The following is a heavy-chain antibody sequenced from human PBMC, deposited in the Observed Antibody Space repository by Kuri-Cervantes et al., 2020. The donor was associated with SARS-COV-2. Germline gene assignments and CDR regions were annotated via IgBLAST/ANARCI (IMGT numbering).Heavy chain of an antibody. Sequence: GGSLRLSCVASGFTFSSYWMHWVRQAPGKGLEWVSDIISGSTSTNYADSVRGRSTISRDNAKNALYLQMNSLRADDTAVYYCAKSDWFDPWGQGTLVTVSS. CDR2: IISGSTST. J-gene: IGHJ5*02. V-gene: IGHV3-74*01. CDR1: GFTFSSYW. CDR3: AKSDWFDP.